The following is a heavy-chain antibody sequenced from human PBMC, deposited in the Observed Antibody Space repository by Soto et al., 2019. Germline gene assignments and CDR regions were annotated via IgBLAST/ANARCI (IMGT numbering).Heavy chain of an antibody. Sequence: PSQTLSLTRAISGDSVSSNSAAWNWIRQSPSRGLEWLGRTYYRSKWYNDYAVSVKSRITINPDTSKNQFSLQLNSVTPEDTAVYYCARGSTWTDYYYYYGLDVWGQGTTVTVSS. D-gene: IGHD6-13*01. CDR3: ARGSTWTDYYYYYGLDV. J-gene: IGHJ6*02. CDR2: TYYRSKWYN. V-gene: IGHV6-1*01. CDR1: GDSVSSNSAA.